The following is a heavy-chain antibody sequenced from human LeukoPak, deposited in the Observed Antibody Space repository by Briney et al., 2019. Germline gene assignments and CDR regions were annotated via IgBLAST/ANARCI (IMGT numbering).Heavy chain of an antibody. CDR2: IKQDGNEK. J-gene: IGHJ6*03. CDR3: ARDPYSGSYGNYYYYFMDV. CDR1: GFRFNTYW. D-gene: IGHD1-26*01. V-gene: IGHV3-7*01. Sequence: GGSLRLSCAASGFRFNTYWMSWVRQAPGKGLEWVANIKQDGNEKYYADSVKGRFTISRDNGKNSLDLQMNSLRAEDTAVYYCARDPYSGSYGNYYYYFMDVWGKGTTVTISS.